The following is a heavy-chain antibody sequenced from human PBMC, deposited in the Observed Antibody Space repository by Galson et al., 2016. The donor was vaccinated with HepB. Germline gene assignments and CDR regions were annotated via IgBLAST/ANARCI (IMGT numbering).Heavy chain of an antibody. CDR2: ISSYNGDT. CDR1: GFTLSNYG. D-gene: IGHD5-24*01. J-gene: IGHJ4*02. Sequence: SVKVSCKASGFTLSNYGISWVRQAPGQGLEYMGWISSYNGDTKYAQKVQGRVTLTTDTSTSTAYMELRSLRSDDTAVYYCARREISTIFDYFDYWGQGTLVTVSS. V-gene: IGHV1-18*01. CDR3: ARREISTIFDYFDY.